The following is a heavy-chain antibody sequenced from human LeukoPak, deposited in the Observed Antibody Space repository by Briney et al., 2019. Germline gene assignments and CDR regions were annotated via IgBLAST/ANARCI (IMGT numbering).Heavy chain of an antibody. CDR3: ARTEDYGGYYYYMDV. CDR2: ISAYNGNT. D-gene: IGHD4-23*01. J-gene: IGHJ6*03. V-gene: IGHV1-18*01. CDR1: GYTFTSYG. Sequence: GASVKVSCKASGYTFTSYGISWVRQAPGQGLEWMGWISAYNGNTNYAQKLQGRVTMTTGTSTSTAYMELRSLRSDDTAVYYCARTEDYGGYYYYMDVWGKGTTVTVSS.